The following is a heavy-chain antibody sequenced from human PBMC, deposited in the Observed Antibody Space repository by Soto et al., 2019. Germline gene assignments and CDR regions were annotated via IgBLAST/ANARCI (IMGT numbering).Heavy chain of an antibody. CDR2: ISFDASNQ. Sequence: PGGSLRLSCAASGFTFSSYGMHWVRQAPGKGLEWVAFISFDASNQNDADSVKGRFTISRDNSKNTLYLQMNSLRAEDTAVYYCAKDRCSGGSCFHFDYWGQGTPVTVSS. CDR3: AKDRCSGGSCFHFDY. J-gene: IGHJ4*02. CDR1: GFTFSSYG. D-gene: IGHD2-15*01. V-gene: IGHV3-30*18.